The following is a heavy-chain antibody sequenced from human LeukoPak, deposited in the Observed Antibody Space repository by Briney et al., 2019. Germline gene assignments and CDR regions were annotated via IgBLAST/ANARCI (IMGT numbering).Heavy chain of an antibody. CDR1: GITFRSYG. CDR3: AKVASSGWSGRRSYYFDY. J-gene: IGHJ4*02. V-gene: IGHV3-23*01. CDR2: ISGSGGST. D-gene: IGHD6-19*01. Sequence: PGGSLRLSCAASGITFRSYGMHWVRQAPGKGLGWVSAISGSGGSTYYADSVKGRFTISRDNSKNTLYLQMNSLRAEDTAVYYCAKVASSGWSGRRSYYFDYWGQGTLVTVSS.